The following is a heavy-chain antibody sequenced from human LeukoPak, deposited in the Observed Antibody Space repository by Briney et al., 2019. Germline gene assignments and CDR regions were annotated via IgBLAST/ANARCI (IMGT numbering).Heavy chain of an antibody. D-gene: IGHD6-13*01. V-gene: IGHV1-8*01. Sequence: GASVKVSCKASGYTFTSYDTNWVRQATGQGLEWMGWMNPNSGNTGYPQKFQGRVTMTRNISISTAYIELSSMRSEDTAVSYCAIHEYSSSWPFDYWGQGTLVPVSS. CDR2: MNPNSGNT. CDR3: AIHEYSSSWPFDY. CDR1: GYTFTSYD. J-gene: IGHJ4*02.